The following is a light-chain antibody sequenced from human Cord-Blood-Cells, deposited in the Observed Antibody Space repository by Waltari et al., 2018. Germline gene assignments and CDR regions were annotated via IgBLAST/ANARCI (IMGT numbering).Light chain of an antibody. CDR1: QSVSSY. CDR2: DAS. J-gene: IGKJ4*01. V-gene: IGKV3-11*01. CDR3: QQRSNG. Sequence: DIVLTQSPATLSLSPGERATLSCRASQSVSSYLAWYQQKPGQAPRLLSYDASNRATCIPARFSGSGSGTDFTLTISSLEPEDFAVDYCQQRSNGFGGGTKVEIK.